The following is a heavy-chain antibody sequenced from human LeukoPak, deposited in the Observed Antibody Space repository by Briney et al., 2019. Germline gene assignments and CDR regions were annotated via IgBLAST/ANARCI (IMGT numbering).Heavy chain of an antibody. D-gene: IGHD6-13*01. J-gene: IGHJ4*02. CDR1: GFTFSSYW. CDR3: AKVTAAGTS. V-gene: IGHV3-7*01. CDR2: IRQDGSQK. Sequence: GGSLRLSCAASGFTFSSYWMSWVRQAPGKGLEWVATIRQDGSQKYYVDSVKGRFTISRDNAKNSLYLQMNSLRAEDTAVYYCAKVTAAGTSWGQGTLVTVSS.